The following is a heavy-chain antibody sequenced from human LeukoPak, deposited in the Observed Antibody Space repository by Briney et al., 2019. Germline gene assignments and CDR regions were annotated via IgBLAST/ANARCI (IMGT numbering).Heavy chain of an antibody. CDR2: IIPIFGTA. CDR3: ARDLATLGFDY. CDR1: GGTFSSYA. D-gene: IGHD4-23*01. Sequence: SVKVSCKASGGTFSSYAISWVRQAPGQGLEWMGRIIPIFGTANYAQKFQGRVTIITDESTSTAYMELSSPRSEDTAVYYCARDLATLGFDYWGQGTLVTVSS. J-gene: IGHJ4*02. V-gene: IGHV1-69*05.